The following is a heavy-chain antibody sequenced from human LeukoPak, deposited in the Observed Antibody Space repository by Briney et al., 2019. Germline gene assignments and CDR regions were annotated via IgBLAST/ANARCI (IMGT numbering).Heavy chain of an antibody. J-gene: IGHJ4*02. CDR3: AAFVAVAGKEVDF. CDR1: GYTFSNYS. D-gene: IGHD6-19*01. CDR2: INPSAIST. Sequence: ASVKVSCKASGYTFSNYSMNWVRQAPGQGLEWMGLINPSAISTDYAQKFQGRVTMTRDTSTTTVYMELSSLRSEDTAVYYCAAFVAVAGKEVDFWGQGTLVTVSS. V-gene: IGHV1-46*01.